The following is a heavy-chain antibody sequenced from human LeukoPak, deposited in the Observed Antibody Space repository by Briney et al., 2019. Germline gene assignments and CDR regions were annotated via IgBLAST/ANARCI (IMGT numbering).Heavy chain of an antibody. Sequence: SGTLSLTCGVSGGSISGTNWWSWVRQPPGQGLEWIGEISLAGQTNYNPSLNGRVTMSLDKSSNQLSLHLTSVTAADTATYFCSRESGPFCPFGYWGQGTLVIVSS. V-gene: IGHV4-4*02. CDR2: ISLAGQT. J-gene: IGHJ4*02. CDR1: GGSISGTNW. D-gene: IGHD1-26*01. CDR3: SRESGPFCPFGY.